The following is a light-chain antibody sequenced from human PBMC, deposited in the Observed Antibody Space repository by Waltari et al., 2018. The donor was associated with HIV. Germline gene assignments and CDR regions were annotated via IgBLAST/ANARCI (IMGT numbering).Light chain of an antibody. CDR1: SSNIVSNY. V-gene: IGLV1-47*01. CDR3: AAWDDSLSGRYV. J-gene: IGLJ1*01. Sequence: QSVLTQPPSASGTSGQRVTISCSGSSSNIVSNYVYWYQQLPGTAPKLLIYRNNQRPSWVPDRFSGSTSGTSAALAISGLRSEDEADYYCAAWDDSLSGRYVFGTGTKVTVL. CDR2: RNN.